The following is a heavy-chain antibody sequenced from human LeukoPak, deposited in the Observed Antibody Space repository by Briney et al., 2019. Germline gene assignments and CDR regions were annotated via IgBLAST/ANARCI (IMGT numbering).Heavy chain of an antibody. D-gene: IGHD5-18*01. Sequence: SETLSLTCTVSGGSISSSGYYWGLIRQPPGKGLEWIGSVSFSGSTYYNPSLKSRVTISVDTSKNQFSLKLSSVTAADTAVYYCTRIYSYGYWYFDYWGQGTLVTVSS. V-gene: IGHV4-39*07. CDR3: TRIYSYGYWYFDY. CDR1: GGSISSSGYY. J-gene: IGHJ4*02. CDR2: VSFSGST.